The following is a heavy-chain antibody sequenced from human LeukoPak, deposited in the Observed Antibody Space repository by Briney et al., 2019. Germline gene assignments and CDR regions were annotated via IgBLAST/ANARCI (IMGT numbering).Heavy chain of an antibody. V-gene: IGHV4-39*01. CDR1: GGSISSSSYY. Sequence: SETLSLTCTVSGGSISSSSYYWGWIRRPPGKGLEWIGSIYYSGSTYYNPSLKSRVTISVDTSKNQFSLKLSSVTAADTAVFYCARLVWAGNGSGRCDYWGQGTLVIVSS. D-gene: IGHD6-19*01. CDR3: ARLVWAGNGSGRCDY. CDR2: IYYSGST. J-gene: IGHJ4*02.